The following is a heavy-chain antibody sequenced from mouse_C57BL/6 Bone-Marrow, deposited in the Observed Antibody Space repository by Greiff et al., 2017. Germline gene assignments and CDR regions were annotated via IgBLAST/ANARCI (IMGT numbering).Heavy chain of an antibody. CDR3: AIYCGIYDYFDY. Sequence: VQLQQSGPELVKPGASVKISCKASGYAFSSYWMNWVKQRPGKGLEWIGRIYPGTGDTNYNGKFKGKATMTADKYSSTAYMDLSSLSSEDSAVYFCAIYCGIYDYFDYWGQGTTLTVSS. V-gene: IGHV1-82*01. D-gene: IGHD2-1*01. J-gene: IGHJ2*01. CDR1: GYAFSSYW. CDR2: IYPGTGDT.